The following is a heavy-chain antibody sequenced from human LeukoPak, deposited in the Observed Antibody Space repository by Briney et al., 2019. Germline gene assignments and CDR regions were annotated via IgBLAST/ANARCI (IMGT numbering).Heavy chain of an antibody. Sequence: GGSLRLSCAASGFTFSSYAMSWVRQAPGKGLEWVSAISGSGGSTYYADSVKGRFTISRDNSKNTLYLQMNGLRAEDTAVYYCAKDIGESRKPSIAAAGPYYYYGMDVWGQGTTVTVSS. CDR3: AKDIGESRKPSIAAAGPYYYYGMDV. D-gene: IGHD6-13*01. J-gene: IGHJ6*02. CDR2: ISGSGGST. CDR1: GFTFSSYA. V-gene: IGHV3-23*01.